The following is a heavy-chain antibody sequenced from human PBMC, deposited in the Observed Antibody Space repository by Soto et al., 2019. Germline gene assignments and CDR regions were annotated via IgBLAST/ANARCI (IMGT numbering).Heavy chain of an antibody. V-gene: IGHV4-34*01. CDR1: GGSFSGFY. J-gene: IGHJ6*02. Sequence: SETLSLTCADSGGSFSGFYWTWIRQPPGEGLEWIGEINHSGTTNFNPSLRSRLTISLDSSKKHFSLKLTSMTAADAAVYYCARAGRTLVTSYGLDVWGQGTTVTVSS. CDR2: INHSGTT. CDR3: ARAGRTLVTSYGLDV. D-gene: IGHD2-21*02.